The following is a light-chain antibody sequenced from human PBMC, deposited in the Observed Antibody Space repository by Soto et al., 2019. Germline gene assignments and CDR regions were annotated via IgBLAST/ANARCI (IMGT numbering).Light chain of an antibody. CDR3: TSWTTSTTMI. Sequence: QSALTQPASVSGSPGQSITISCTGTSSDIGAYNFVSWYQQHPGKAPKLMLYDVNIRPSGVSNRFSGSKSGNTASLTISGLQAEDVADYYCTSWTTSTTMIFGGGTMLTVL. CDR1: SSDIGAYNF. V-gene: IGLV2-14*03. CDR2: DVN. J-gene: IGLJ2*01.